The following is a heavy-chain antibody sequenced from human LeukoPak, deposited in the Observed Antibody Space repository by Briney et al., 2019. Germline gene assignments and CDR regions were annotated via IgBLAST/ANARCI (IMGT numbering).Heavy chain of an antibody. CDR3: ASPQQQLADYGMDV. CDR1: GYSFTRYF. CDR2: IIPSDGST. V-gene: IGHV1-46*01. J-gene: IGHJ6*02. D-gene: IGHD6-13*01. Sequence: ASVKVSCKASGYSFTRYFIHWVRQAPGQGLEWMGIIIPSDGSTSYAQKFQGRVTMTRDTSTSTVYMELSSLRSEDTAVYYCASPQQQLADYGMDVWGQGTTVTVSS.